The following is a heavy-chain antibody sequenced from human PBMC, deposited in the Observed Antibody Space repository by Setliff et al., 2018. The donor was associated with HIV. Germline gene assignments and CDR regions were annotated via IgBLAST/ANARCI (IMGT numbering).Heavy chain of an antibody. CDR3: ARQLDYTNGRYFDY. D-gene: IGHD4-4*01. V-gene: IGHV4-4*09. Sequence: SETLSLTCTVSGDSIKSHHWSWIRQPAGKGLEWLAYTDTSGDTNYNPSLRGRVIISLDTSNNQFSLNLNSVTAADTAVYYCARQLDYTNGRYFDYWGPGTLVTVSS. CDR1: GDSIKSHH. J-gene: IGHJ4*02. CDR2: TDTSGDT.